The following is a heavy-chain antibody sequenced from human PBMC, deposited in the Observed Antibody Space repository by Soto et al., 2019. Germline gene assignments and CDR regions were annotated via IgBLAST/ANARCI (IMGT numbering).Heavy chain of an antibody. D-gene: IGHD6-6*01. J-gene: IGHJ4*02. Sequence: SETLSLTCAVYGGSFSGYYWSWIRQPPGKGLEWIGEINHSGSTNYNPSLKSRVTISVDTSKNQFSLKLSSVTAADTAVYYCERGRRAARREFDYWGQGTLVTVSS. V-gene: IGHV4-34*01. CDR2: INHSGST. CDR1: GGSFSGYY. CDR3: ERGRRAARREFDY.